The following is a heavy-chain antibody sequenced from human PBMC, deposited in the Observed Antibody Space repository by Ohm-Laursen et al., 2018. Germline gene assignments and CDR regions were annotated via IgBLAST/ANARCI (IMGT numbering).Heavy chain of an antibody. CDR2: IKVDGSEK. V-gene: IGHV3-7*01. CDR3: ASWYYDSSGYHKYYFDY. J-gene: IGHJ4*02. Sequence: SLRLSCAASGFTFSSYWMTWVRQPPGKGLEWVARIKVDGSEKYYVDSVKGRFTISRDDAKNSLYLQMNSLRAEDTAVYYCASWYYDSSGYHKYYFDYWGQGTLVTVSS. CDR1: GFTFSSYW. D-gene: IGHD3-22*01.